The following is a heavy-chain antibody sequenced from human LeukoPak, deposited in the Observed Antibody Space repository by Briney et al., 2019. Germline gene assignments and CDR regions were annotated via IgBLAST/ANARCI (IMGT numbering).Heavy chain of an antibody. J-gene: IGHJ5*02. Sequence: PSETLSLTCTVSGGSISSYYWSWIRQPPGKGLEWMGYIYYSGSTNYNPSLKSRGTISVDTSKNQFSLKLSSVTAADTAVYYCARDRITMVRGVILGWFDPWGQGTLVTVSS. V-gene: IGHV4-59*01. CDR1: GGSISSYY. D-gene: IGHD3-10*01. CDR3: ARDRITMVRGVILGWFDP. CDR2: IYYSGST.